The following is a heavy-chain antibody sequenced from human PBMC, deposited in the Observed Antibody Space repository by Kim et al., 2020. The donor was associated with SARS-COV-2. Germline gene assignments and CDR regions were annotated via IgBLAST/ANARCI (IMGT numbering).Heavy chain of an antibody. CDR3: ARHYYGSGSYYSNYYYYCMDV. Sequence: SETLSLTCTVSGGSISSSSYYWGWLRQPPGKGLEWIGSIYYSGSTYYNPSLKSRVTISVDTSKNQFSLKLSSVTAADTAVYYCARHYYGSGSYYSNYYYYCMDVWGQGTTVTVSS. CDR2: IYYSGST. D-gene: IGHD3-10*01. CDR1: GGSISSSSYY. V-gene: IGHV4-39*01. J-gene: IGHJ6*02.